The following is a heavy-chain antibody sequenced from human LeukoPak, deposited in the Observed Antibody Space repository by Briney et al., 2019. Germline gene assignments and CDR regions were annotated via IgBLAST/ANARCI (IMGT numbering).Heavy chain of an antibody. CDR1: GGTFSSYA. V-gene: IGHV1-69*04. Sequence: ASVKVSCKASGGTFSSYAISWVRQAPGQGLEWMGRIIPILGIANYAQKFQGRVTITADKSTSTAYMELSSLRSEDTAVYYCAREGSSSSKGFDYWGQGTLVTVSS. J-gene: IGHJ4*02. D-gene: IGHD6-6*01. CDR2: IIPILGIA. CDR3: AREGSSSSKGFDY.